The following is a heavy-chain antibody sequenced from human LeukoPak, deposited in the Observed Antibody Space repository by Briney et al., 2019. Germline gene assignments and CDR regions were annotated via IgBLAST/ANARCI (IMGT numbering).Heavy chain of an antibody. CDR2: INPNSGGT. CDR3: AREDIVATITGINWFDP. J-gene: IGHJ5*02. D-gene: IGHD5-12*01. V-gene: IGHV1-2*02. CDR1: GYTFTSYY. Sequence: ASVKVSCKASGYTFTSYYMHWVRQAPGQGLEWMGWINPNSGGTNYAQKFQGRVTMTRDTSISTAYMELSRLRSDDTAVYYCAREDIVATITGINWFDPWGQGTLVTVSS.